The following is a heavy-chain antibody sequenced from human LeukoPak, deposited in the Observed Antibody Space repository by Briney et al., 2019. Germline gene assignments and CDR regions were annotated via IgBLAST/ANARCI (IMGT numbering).Heavy chain of an antibody. J-gene: IGHJ5*02. V-gene: IGHV3-23*01. CDR1: GFTFISYA. CDR3: AKGHYYDPDNWFDP. D-gene: IGHD3-22*01. Sequence: GSLRLSCAASGFTFISYAVSWVRQAPGKGLEWVSAISGSGGSTYYADSVKGRFTISRDNSKNTLYLQMNSLRAEDTAVYYCAKGHYYDPDNWFDPWGQGTLVTVSS. CDR2: ISGSGGST.